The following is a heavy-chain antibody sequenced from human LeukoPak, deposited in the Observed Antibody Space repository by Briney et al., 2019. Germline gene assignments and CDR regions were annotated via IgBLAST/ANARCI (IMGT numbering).Heavy chain of an antibody. Sequence: SETLSLTRAVYGGSFSGYYWSWIRQPPGKGLEWIGEINHSGSTNYNPSLKSRVTISVDTSKNQFSLKLSSVTAADTAVYYCATAPGVCGGDCHMNWFDPWGQGTLVTVSS. V-gene: IGHV4-34*01. D-gene: IGHD2-21*02. CDR1: GGSFSGYY. CDR2: INHSGST. CDR3: ATAPGVCGGDCHMNWFDP. J-gene: IGHJ5*02.